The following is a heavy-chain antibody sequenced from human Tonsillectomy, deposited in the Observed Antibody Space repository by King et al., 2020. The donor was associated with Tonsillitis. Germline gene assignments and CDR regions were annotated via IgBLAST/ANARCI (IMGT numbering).Heavy chain of an antibody. CDR2: IIPIFDAT. Sequence: VQLVESGAEVKKPGSSVKVSCKASVGTFSSYANSWVRQAPGQGLELMGGIIPIFDATSYAQKFQGRVKITADESTSTAYMELSSLRSEDTAVYYCARESFGTSFDPWGQGTLVTVSS. D-gene: IGHD3-16*01. J-gene: IGHJ5*02. CDR3: ARESFGTSFDP. V-gene: IGHV1-69*01. CDR1: VGTFSSYA.